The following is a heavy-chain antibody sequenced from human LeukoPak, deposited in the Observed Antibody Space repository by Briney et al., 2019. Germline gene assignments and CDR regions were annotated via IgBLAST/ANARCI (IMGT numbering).Heavy chain of an antibody. Sequence: PGGSLRLSCAASGCTFSSYAMHWVRQAPGKGLEWVSYISSSGSTIYYADSVKGRFTISRDNAKNSLYLQMNSLRAEDTAVYYCASGVTTVAFDIWGQGTMVTVSS. CDR1: GCTFSSYA. J-gene: IGHJ3*02. V-gene: IGHV3-48*04. CDR3: ASGVTTVAFDI. CDR2: ISSSGSTI. D-gene: IGHD4-17*01.